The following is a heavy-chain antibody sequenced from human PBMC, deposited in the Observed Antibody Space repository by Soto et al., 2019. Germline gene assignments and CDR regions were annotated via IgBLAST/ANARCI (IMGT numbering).Heavy chain of an antibody. Sequence: QVQLQESGPGLVKPSGTLSLPCAVSSGSIFSSNWWSWVRQPQGKGLEWIGETRNSGGANYNPSLPSRVTITVDRSKNHFFLELRSVTAADTAVYYCASHLVMSGTRGFDNWGLGALVTVSS. D-gene: IGHD6-13*01. V-gene: IGHV4-4*02. CDR2: TRNSGGA. CDR3: ASHLVMSGTRGFDN. CDR1: SGSIFSSNW. J-gene: IGHJ4*02.